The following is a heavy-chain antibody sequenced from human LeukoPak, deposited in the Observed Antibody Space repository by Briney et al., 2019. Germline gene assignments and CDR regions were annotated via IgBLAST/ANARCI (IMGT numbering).Heavy chain of an antibody. V-gene: IGHV4-59*06. Sequence: PSETLSLTCVVSGGSVSGYYWGWIRQPPGKGLEWIGYIYYSGSTYYNPSLKSRVTISVDTSKNQFSLKLSSVTAADTAVYYCAREGYGDSGFSDYWGQGTLVTVSS. D-gene: IGHD4-17*01. CDR2: IYYSGST. CDR3: AREGYGDSGFSDY. CDR1: GGSVSGYY. J-gene: IGHJ4*02.